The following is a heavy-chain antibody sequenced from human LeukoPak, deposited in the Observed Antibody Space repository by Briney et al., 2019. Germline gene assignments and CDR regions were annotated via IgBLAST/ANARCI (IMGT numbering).Heavy chain of an antibody. Sequence: GGSLRLSCAASGFTFNNYGMHWVRQAPGKGLEWVAFIRYNGNNQYYADSVEGRFTISRDNSKNTLYLQMNSLKGDDTAVYYCAKDSAFYYIDVWGKGTTVIISS. CDR2: IRYNGNNQ. CDR3: AKDSAFYYIDV. CDR1: GFTFNNYG. J-gene: IGHJ6*03. V-gene: IGHV3-30*02. D-gene: IGHD3-10*01.